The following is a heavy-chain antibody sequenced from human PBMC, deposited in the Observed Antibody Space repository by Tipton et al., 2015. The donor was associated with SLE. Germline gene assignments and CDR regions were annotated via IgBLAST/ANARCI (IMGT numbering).Heavy chain of an antibody. D-gene: IGHD2-2*01. Sequence: GLVKPSETLSLTCAVYGGSFSGYYWSWIRQPPGKGLEWIGEINHSGSTNYNPSLKSRVTISVDTSKNQFSLNLSSVTAADTAVYYCARGQDIVLVPADGYYYGMDVWGQGTTVTVSS. CDR2: INHSGST. CDR1: GGSFSGYY. V-gene: IGHV4-34*01. J-gene: IGHJ6*02. CDR3: ARGQDIVLVPADGYYYGMDV.